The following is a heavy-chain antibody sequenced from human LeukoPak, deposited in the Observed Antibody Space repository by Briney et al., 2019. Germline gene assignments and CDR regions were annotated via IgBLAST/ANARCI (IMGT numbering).Heavy chain of an antibody. D-gene: IGHD3-10*01. V-gene: IGHV3-48*01. J-gene: IGHJ4*02. CDR3: ARGRSVGVISSFDY. Sequence: PGGSLRLSCAASGFTFSSYSMHWVRQAPGKGLEWVSYISSSSSTIYYADSVKGRFTISRDNAQNSLYLQMNSLRAEDTAVYYCARGRSVGVISSFDYWGQGNLVTVSS. CDR2: ISSSSSTI. CDR1: GFTFSSYS.